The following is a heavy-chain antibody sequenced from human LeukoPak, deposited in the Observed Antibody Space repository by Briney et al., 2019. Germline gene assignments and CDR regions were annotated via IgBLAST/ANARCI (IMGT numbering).Heavy chain of an antibody. CDR2: IIPILGIA. D-gene: IGHD4-17*01. CDR1: GGTFSSYA. Sequence: ASVKVSCKASGGTFSSYAISWVRQAPGQGLEWMGRIIPILGIANYAQKFQGRVTITADKSTSTAYMELSSLRSEDTAVYYCARAETPVTTFGGWFDPWGQGTLVTVSS. V-gene: IGHV1-69*04. J-gene: IGHJ5*02. CDR3: ARAETPVTTFGGWFDP.